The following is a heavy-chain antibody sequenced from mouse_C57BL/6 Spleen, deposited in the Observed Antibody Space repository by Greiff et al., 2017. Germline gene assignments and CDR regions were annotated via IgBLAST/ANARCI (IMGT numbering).Heavy chain of an antibody. V-gene: IGHV1-80*01. CDR1: GYAFSSYW. D-gene: IGHD1-1*01. CDR3: ARSGYYGSSHPWFGY. J-gene: IGHJ3*01. Sequence: QVQLQQPGAELVKPGASVKISCKASGYAFSSYWMTWVKQRPGQGLEWIGQIYPGDGDTNYNGKFKGKATLTADTSSSTAYLQLSSLTSEDSAVYFCARSGYYGSSHPWFGYWGQGTLVTVAA. CDR2: IYPGDGDT.